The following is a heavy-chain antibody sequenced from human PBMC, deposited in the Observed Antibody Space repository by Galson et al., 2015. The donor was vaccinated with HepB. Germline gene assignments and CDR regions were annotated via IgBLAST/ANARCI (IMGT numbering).Heavy chain of an antibody. CDR2: ISADNGNT. D-gene: IGHD3-16*01. Sequence: SVKVSCKASGYTFTSYGISWVRQAPGQGLEWMGWISADNGNTNYAQKLQGRVTMTTDTSTSTAYMELRSLRSDDTAVYYCAREGGFRTRDAFDIWGQWTMVSVSS. CDR3: AREGGFRTRDAFDI. CDR1: GYTFTSYG. J-gene: IGHJ3*02. V-gene: IGHV1-18*01.